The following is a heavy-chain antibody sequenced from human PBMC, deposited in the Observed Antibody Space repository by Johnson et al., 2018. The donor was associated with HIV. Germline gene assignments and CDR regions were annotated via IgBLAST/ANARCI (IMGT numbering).Heavy chain of an antibody. V-gene: IGHV3-33*06. CDR2: IWYDGSNK. CDR1: GFTFSSYG. D-gene: IGHD3-22*01. CDR3: AKDRGRYYDSSGYLGDAFDI. J-gene: IGHJ3*02. Sequence: QVQLVESGGGVVQPGRSLRLSCAASGFTFSSYGMHWVRQAPGKGLEWVAVIWYDGSNKYYADSVKGRFTISRDHSKNTLYLQMNSLRAEDTAVYYCAKDRGRYYDSSGYLGDAFDIWGQGTMVTVSS.